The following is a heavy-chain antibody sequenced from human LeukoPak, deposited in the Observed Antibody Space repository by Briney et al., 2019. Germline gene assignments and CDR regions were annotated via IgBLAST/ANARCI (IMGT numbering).Heavy chain of an antibody. D-gene: IGHD6-19*01. Sequence: SETLSLTRTVSGGSISTFYRSWIRQPAGKGLEWIGRIYTSGSTNYNPSLKSRVTMSVDTSKNQFSLKLSSVTAADTAVYYCARDSVAGTWAEYFQHWGQGIRVTVSS. CDR2: IYTSGST. CDR3: ARDSVAGTWAEYFQH. CDR1: GGSISTFY. J-gene: IGHJ1*01. V-gene: IGHV4-4*07.